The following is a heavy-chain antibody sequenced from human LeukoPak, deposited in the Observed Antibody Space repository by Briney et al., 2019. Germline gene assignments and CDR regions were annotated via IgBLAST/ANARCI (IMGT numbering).Heavy chain of an antibody. CDR2: IKSKTDGGTT. J-gene: IGHJ4*02. Sequence: RGSLRLSCAASGFTFSNAWMSWVRQAPGNGLEWVGRIKSKTDGGTTDYAAPVKGRFTISRDDSKNTLYLQMNSLKTEDTAVYYCGKDGWFGELTSFDYWGQGTLVTVSS. D-gene: IGHD3-10*01. CDR1: GFTFSNAW. CDR3: GKDGWFGELTSFDY. V-gene: IGHV3-15*01.